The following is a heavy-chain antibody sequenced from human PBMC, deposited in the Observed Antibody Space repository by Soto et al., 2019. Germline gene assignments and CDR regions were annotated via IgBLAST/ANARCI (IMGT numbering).Heavy chain of an antibody. CDR3: AGDQGWNYVAFDI. D-gene: IGHD1-7*01. J-gene: IGHJ3*02. V-gene: IGHV4-4*07. CDR2: LYSTGST. CDR1: GGSISTYY. Sequence: ASETLSLTCTVSGGSISTYYWSYIRQPAGKGLEWIGRLYSTGSTNYNPSLKSRVTMSVDTSKNQFSLKLSSVTAADTAVYYCAGDQGWNYVAFDIWGQGTMVTVSS.